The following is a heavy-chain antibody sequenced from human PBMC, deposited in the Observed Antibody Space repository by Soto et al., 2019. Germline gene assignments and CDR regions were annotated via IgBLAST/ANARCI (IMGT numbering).Heavy chain of an antibody. D-gene: IGHD6-19*01. J-gene: IGHJ4*01. CDR3: ARDGVAAGNINFDY. V-gene: IGHV1-3*01. Sequence: AALKVYCEASGSMITKSEMHWVRQDTGQRLEWMGWIIGDSGNTKYSPKLQDRVTITRDTSASTAYMELSSLRSEDTALYYCARDGVAAGNINFDYWGKGTLVIVSS. CDR1: GSMITKSE. CDR2: IIGDSGNT.